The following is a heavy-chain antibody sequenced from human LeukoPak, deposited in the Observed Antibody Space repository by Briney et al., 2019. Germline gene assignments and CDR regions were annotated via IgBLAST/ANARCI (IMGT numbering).Heavy chain of an antibody. CDR2: VSDNGGST. Sequence: GGSRRLSCSASGFTFSSYAMHWVRQAPGKGLEYVSAVSDNGGSTYYADSVKGRFTISRDNSKHTLYLQMSSLRAEDTAVYYCVKGGQYSRDAFDSWGQGTMVTVSS. CDR3: VKGGQYSRDAFDS. CDR1: GFTFSSYA. J-gene: IGHJ3*02. D-gene: IGHD5-18*01. V-gene: IGHV3-64D*06.